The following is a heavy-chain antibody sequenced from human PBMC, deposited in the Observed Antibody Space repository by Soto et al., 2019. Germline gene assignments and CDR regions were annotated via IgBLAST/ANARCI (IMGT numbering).Heavy chain of an antibody. Sequence: EGQLLESGGGFVQPGGSLRLSCVASGFPFSHYDMTWVRQVPGKGLEWVSAISAGGGRTDYADSVRGRFTISRDNSRNTVYLQINSLSAEDTAEFYCATYCTRVTCQTYWGQGVLVTVSS. CDR3: ATYCTRVTCQTY. CDR1: GFPFSHYD. CDR2: ISAGGGRT. J-gene: IGHJ4*02. D-gene: IGHD2-8*01. V-gene: IGHV3-23*01.